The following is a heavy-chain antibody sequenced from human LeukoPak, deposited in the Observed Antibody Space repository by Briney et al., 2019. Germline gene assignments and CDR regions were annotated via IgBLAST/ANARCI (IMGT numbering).Heavy chain of an antibody. V-gene: IGHV4-34*01. CDR2: INHSGST. J-gene: IGHJ3*02. CDR3: ARVTYDSSGLDAFDI. CDR1: GGSFSGYY. D-gene: IGHD3-22*01. Sequence: SETLSLTCAVYGGSFSGYYWSWIRQPPGKGLEWIGEINHSGSTNYNPSLKSRVTISVDTSTTQSSLKLSSVTAADTAVYYCARVTYDSSGLDAFDIWGQGTMVTVSS.